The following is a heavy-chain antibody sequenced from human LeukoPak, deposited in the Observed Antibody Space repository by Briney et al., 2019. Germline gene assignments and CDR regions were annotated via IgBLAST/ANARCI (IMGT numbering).Heavy chain of an antibody. J-gene: IGHJ4*02. CDR3: ARDSGFSGTQRGEY. D-gene: IGHD3/OR15-3a*01. V-gene: IGHV3-23*01. Sequence: GGTLRLSCAASGFTFSSYGMSWVRQAPGKGLEWVSAISGSGGSTYYADSVKGRFTISRDNSKNTLYLQMNSLRAEDTAVYYCARDSGFSGTQRGEYWGQGTLVTVSS. CDR1: GFTFSSYG. CDR2: ISGSGGST.